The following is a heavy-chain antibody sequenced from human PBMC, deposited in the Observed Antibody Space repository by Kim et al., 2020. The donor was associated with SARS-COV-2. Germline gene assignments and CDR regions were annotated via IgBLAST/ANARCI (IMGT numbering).Heavy chain of an antibody. J-gene: IGHJ4*02. Sequence: AEAVEGRFTLSRDDGENSLYLQMSSLRDEDTAVYYCARQGPRGELDYWGQGTLVPVSS. CDR3: ARQGPRGELDY. V-gene: IGHV3-48*02. D-gene: IGHD2-21*01.